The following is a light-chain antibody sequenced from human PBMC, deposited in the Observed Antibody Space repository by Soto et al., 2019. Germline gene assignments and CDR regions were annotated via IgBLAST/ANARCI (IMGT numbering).Light chain of an antibody. CDR3: QQYGSSRWT. J-gene: IGKJ1*01. Sequence: EIVMTQSPDTLSVSPGERATLSCRASQSVSSNLAWYQQKPGQAPRLLIYGASSRATGIPDRFSGSGSGTDFTLTISRLEPEDFAVYYCQQYGSSRWTFGQGTKVDIK. V-gene: IGKV3-20*01. CDR1: QSVSSN. CDR2: GAS.